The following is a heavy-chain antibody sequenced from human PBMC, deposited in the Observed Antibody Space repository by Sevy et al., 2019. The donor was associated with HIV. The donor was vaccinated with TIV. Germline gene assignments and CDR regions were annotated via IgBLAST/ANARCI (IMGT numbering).Heavy chain of an antibody. CDR2: ISSSSSTI. CDR1: GFTFSSYN. J-gene: IGHJ3*02. D-gene: IGHD2-2*01. V-gene: IGHV3-48*01. Sequence: GGSLRLSCAASGFTFSSYNMNWVRQAPGKGLEWVSYISSSSSTIYYADSVKGRFTISRDNSKNTLYLQMNSLRAEDTAVYYCARDSSRVGAFDIWGQGTMVTVSS. CDR3: ARDSSRVGAFDI.